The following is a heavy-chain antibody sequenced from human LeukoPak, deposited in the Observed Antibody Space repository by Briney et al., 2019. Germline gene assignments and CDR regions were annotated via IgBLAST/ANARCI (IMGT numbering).Heavy chain of an antibody. CDR1: GFTFSNYW. D-gene: IGHD3-16*02. CDR2: IKQDGSEK. Sequence: PGGSLRLSCATSGFTFSNYWMSWVRQAPGKGLEWVANIKQDGSEKDYADSVKGRFTISRDNAKNSLYLQMNSLRAEDTAVYYCASSIMGTMITFGGVIVGQAWGQGTLVTVSS. V-gene: IGHV3-7*01. CDR3: ASSIMGTMITFGGVIVGQA. J-gene: IGHJ5*02.